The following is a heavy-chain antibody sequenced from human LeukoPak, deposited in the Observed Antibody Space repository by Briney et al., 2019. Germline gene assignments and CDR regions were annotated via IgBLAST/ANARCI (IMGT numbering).Heavy chain of an antibody. Sequence: GGSLRLSCAASGFTFSSYGMRWVRQAPGKGLEWVSAISGSGGSTYYADSVKGRFTISRDNSKNTLYLLMHSLRAEDTAVYYCAKESPRVVPSATFDYWGQGTLVTVSS. V-gene: IGHV3-23*01. D-gene: IGHD2-2*01. J-gene: IGHJ4*02. CDR2: ISGSGGST. CDR1: GFTFSSYG. CDR3: AKESPRVVPSATFDY.